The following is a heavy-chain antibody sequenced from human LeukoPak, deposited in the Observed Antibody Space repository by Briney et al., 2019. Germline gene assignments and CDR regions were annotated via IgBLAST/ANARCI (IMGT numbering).Heavy chain of an antibody. CDR1: GFTVSSYN. CDR2: ISSSGYTM. CDR3: ARGCASCGHYNYYLMDV. J-gene: IGHJ6*03. Sequence: GGSLRPSCAASGFTVSSYNMNWVRQTPGKGLEWVSYISSSGYTMHHADSVKGRFTVSRDSAKNSLYLQMNSLRDEDAAVYFCARGCASCGHYNYYLMDVWGKGTTVTVSS. V-gene: IGHV3-48*02. D-gene: IGHD2-2*01.